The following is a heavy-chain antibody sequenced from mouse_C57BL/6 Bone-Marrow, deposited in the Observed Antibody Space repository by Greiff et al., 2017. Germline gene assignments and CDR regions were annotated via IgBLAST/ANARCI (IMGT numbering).Heavy chain of an antibody. V-gene: IGHV14-4*01. CDR1: GFNIKDDY. CDR2: IDPENGDT. CDR3: TYYYGSSGWYFDV. D-gene: IGHD1-1*01. J-gene: IGHJ1*03. Sequence: EEKVVESGAELVRPGASVKLSCTASGFNIKDDYMHWVKQRPEQGLEWIGWIDPENGDTEYASKFQGKATITADTSSNTAYLQLSSLTSEDTAVYYCTYYYGSSGWYFDVWGTGTTVTVSS.